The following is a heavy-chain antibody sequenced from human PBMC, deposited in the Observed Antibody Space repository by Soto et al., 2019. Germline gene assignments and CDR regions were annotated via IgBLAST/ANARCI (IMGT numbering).Heavy chain of an antibody. V-gene: IGHV3-23*01. CDR2: ISADGSST. CDR1: ECTFSSYA. CDR3: ATQYFDY. Sequence: VGWRSHSCRASECTFSSYAMSWVRQAPGKGLEWVSTISADGSSTYYADSVKGRFTISRDNSKNTLYLQMNSLRAEDTAVYYCATQYFDYWGQGTLVTGSA. J-gene: IGHJ4*02.